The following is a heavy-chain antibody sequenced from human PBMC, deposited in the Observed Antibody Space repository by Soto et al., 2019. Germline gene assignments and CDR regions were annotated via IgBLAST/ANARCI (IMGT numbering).Heavy chain of an antibody. Sequence: QLQLQESGSGLLNPSQTLSLTCAVSGGSISSGGYSWSWIRQPPGKGLEWIGYIYHSGSTYYNSSLNRRVTISVDTSKTQFFLKLSSVTGADTAVYYCARGQVVASQHWGQGTLVTVSS. CDR3: ARGQVVASQH. CDR2: IYHSGST. V-gene: IGHV4-30-2*01. CDR1: GGSISSGGYS. J-gene: IGHJ4*02. D-gene: IGHD2-15*01.